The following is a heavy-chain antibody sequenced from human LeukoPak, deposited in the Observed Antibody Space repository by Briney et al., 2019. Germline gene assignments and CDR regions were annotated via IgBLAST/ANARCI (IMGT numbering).Heavy chain of an antibody. J-gene: IGHJ5*02. CDR3: ARDPGGVVTIKWFDP. CDR2: IIPILGIA. CDR1: GGTFSSYT. D-gene: IGHD3-3*01. Sequence: GSSVKVSCKASGGTFSSYTISWVRQAPGQGLEWMGRIIPILGIANYAQKFQGRVTITADKSTSTAYMEPSSLRSEDTAVYYCARDPGGVVTIKWFDPWGQGTLVTVSS. V-gene: IGHV1-69*04.